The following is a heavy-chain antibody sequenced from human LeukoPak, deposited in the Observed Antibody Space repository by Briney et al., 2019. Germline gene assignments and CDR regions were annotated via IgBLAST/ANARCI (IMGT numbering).Heavy chain of an antibody. V-gene: IGHV3-30*02. CDR1: GFSFSDYA. CDR2: IRYDGSNK. CDR3: ARDQTPFV. J-gene: IGHJ4*02. Sequence: PGGSLRLSCAASGFSFSDYAIYWVRQTPGKGLEWVAFIRYDGSNKIYADSVKGRFTISRDNAENSLSLQMNNLRADDTAVYYCARDQTPFVWGQGILVTVSS.